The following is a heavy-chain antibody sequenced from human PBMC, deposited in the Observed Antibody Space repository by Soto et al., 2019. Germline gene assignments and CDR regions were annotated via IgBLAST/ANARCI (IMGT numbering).Heavy chain of an antibody. D-gene: IGHD5-18*01. Sequence: QVHLVQSGPEVKRPGASVKVSCKTSGYIFTTYTIHWVRQAPGQRLEWMGWINAANGDTKYSQNFQGRVTITRDTSASTAYLELSNLRSEDTAVYSCARPVDTAPNWFDPWGQGTLVTVSS. CDR3: ARPVDTAPNWFDP. J-gene: IGHJ5*02. CDR2: INAANGDT. CDR1: GYIFTTYT. V-gene: IGHV1-3*01.